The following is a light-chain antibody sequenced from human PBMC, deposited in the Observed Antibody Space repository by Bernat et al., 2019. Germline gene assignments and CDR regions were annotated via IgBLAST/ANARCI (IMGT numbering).Light chain of an antibody. Sequence: QSVLTPPPSASGTPGQRVTISCSGSSSNIGSNTVNWYQQLPGTAPKLLIYSNNQRPSGVPDRFPGSKSGTSASLAISGLQSEDEADYYCAAWDDSLNGHVFGTGTKVTVL. CDR1: SSNIGSNT. V-gene: IGLV1-44*01. CDR2: SNN. J-gene: IGLJ1*01. CDR3: AAWDDSLNGHV.